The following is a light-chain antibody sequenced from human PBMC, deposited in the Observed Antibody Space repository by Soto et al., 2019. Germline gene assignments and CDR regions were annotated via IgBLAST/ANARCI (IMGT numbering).Light chain of an antibody. CDR2: DAS. J-gene: IGKJ4*01. CDR1: QSVSSC. Sequence: IVLAQSPATLSLSSGERATLSCRSSQSVSSCLACYQQKAGQAPRLLIYDASNGATGIPARFSGSGSGAEFTLTISSLHSEDFALCYCQQYGRSSGAFGGGTKVDI. V-gene: IGKV3-11*01. CDR3: QQYGRSSGA.